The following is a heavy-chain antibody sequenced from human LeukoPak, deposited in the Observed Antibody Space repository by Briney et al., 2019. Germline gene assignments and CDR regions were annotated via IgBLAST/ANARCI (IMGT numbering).Heavy chain of an antibody. J-gene: IGHJ3*02. CDR3: AKESVAGDAFDI. CDR1: GFTFSYYA. V-gene: IGHV3-23*01. Sequence: GGSLRLSCAASGFTFSYYAMSWGRQAPGKGLEWVSAIIGSGGSTYYADSVKGRFTISRDNSKNTLSLQMNSLRAEDTAVYYCAKESVAGDAFDIWGQGTMVTVSS. CDR2: IIGSGGST. D-gene: IGHD6-19*01.